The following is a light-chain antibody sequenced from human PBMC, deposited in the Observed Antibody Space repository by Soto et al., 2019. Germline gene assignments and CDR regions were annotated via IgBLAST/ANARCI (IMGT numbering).Light chain of an antibody. CDR1: QSVSSN. Sequence: EIVMTQSPATLSVSPGERATLSCRASQSVSSNLAWYQQKPGQAPRLLIYGASTRATGIPARFSGSGSGTEFTLTISSLQSEDFAVYYCQQYVSIPLTFGGGTKV. CDR2: GAS. J-gene: IGKJ4*01. CDR3: QQYVSIPLT. V-gene: IGKV3-15*01.